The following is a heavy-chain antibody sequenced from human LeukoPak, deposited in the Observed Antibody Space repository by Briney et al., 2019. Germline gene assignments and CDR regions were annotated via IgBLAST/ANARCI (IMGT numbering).Heavy chain of an antibody. J-gene: IGHJ4*02. CDR3: ARGGSGYAPHFDY. CDR2: MDPNRGNT. V-gene: IGHV1-8*01. Sequence: ASVKVSCKASGYTFTSYDINWVRQATGQGLEWMGWMDPNRGNTGYAQKFQGRVTMTRNTSISTAYMELRSLRSEDTAVYYCARGGSGYAPHFDYWGQGTLVTVSS. D-gene: IGHD3-22*01. CDR1: GYTFTSYD.